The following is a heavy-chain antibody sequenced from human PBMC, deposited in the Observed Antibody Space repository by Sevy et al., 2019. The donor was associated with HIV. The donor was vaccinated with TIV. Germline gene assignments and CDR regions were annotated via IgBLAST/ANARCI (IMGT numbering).Heavy chain of an antibody. V-gene: IGHV1-3*01. Sequence: ASVKVSCKASGYTFTSYAMHWVRQAPGQRLEWRGWINAGNGNTKYSQKFQGRVTITRDTSAGTAYMELSSLRSEDTAVYYCARYGDYDPLYFDYWGQGTLVTVSS. J-gene: IGHJ4*02. D-gene: IGHD4-17*01. CDR1: GYTFTSYA. CDR2: INAGNGNT. CDR3: ARYGDYDPLYFDY.